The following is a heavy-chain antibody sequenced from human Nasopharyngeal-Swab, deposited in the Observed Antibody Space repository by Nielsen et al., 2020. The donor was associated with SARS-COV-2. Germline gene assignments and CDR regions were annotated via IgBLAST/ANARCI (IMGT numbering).Heavy chain of an antibody. V-gene: IGHV3-30-3*01. CDR3: AREGSERGGAFDI. CDR1: GFTFSGYA. D-gene: IGHD1-1*01. J-gene: IGHJ3*02. Sequence: GGSLRLSCAASGFTFSGYAVHWVRQAPGKGLAWVAVISYDGHTKFYADPVKGRFTIPRDEPKDTVYLEMNSLRVDDTAIYYCAREGSERGGAFDIWGQGTMVTVSS. CDR2: ISYDGHTK.